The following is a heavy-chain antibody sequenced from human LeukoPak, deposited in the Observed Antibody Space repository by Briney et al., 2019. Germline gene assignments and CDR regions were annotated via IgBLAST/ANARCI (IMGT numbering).Heavy chain of an antibody. CDR3: VRGYAFGPYGMDV. CDR1: GFPFSSYA. J-gene: IGHJ6*01. CDR2: ISDSGGTT. V-gene: IGHV3-64D*09. D-gene: IGHD5-18*01. Sequence: GGSLRLSCSASGFPFSSYAMHWVRHAPGKGLEYVLAISDSGGTTYYADSVTGRLTISRDNSTNTLYLQMSSLRTEDPAVYFCVRGYAFGPYGMDVWGQGTTVTVSS.